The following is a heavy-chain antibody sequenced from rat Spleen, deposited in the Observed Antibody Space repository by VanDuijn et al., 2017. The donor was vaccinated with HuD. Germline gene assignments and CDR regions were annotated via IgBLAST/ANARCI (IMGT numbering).Heavy chain of an antibody. CDR2: ISTGGGNT. Sequence: EVQLVESGGGLVQPGRSLKLSCAASGFTFRNYDMAWVRQAPTKGLEWVASISTGGGNTYYRDSVKGRFTISRDTAKSTLYLQMDSLRSEDTATYYCATQGYSSSRFTYWGQGTLVTVSS. D-gene: IGHD1-2*01. CDR1: GFTFRNYD. J-gene: IGHJ3*01. CDR3: ATQGYSSSRFTY. V-gene: IGHV5-25*01.